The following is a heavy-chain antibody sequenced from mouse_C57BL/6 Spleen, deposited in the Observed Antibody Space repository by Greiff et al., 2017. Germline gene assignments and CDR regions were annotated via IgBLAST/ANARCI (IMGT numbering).Heavy chain of an antibody. J-gene: IGHJ3*01. Sequence: QVQLQQPGPELVKPGASVKLSCKASGYTFTSYWMHWVKQRPGQGLEWIGMIHPNSGSTNYNEKFKSKATLTVDKSSSTAYMQLSSLTSEDSAVYYCARCYYSNSAWFAYWGQGTLVTVSA. D-gene: IGHD2-5*01. CDR2: IHPNSGST. V-gene: IGHV1-64*01. CDR3: ARCYYSNSAWFAY. CDR1: GYTFTSYW.